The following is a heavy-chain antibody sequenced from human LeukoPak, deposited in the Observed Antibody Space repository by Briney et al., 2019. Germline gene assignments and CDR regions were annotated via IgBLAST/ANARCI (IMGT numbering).Heavy chain of an antibody. V-gene: IGHV3-7*01. CDR3: ATYSTKNAREFES. CDR1: GFTFSNSW. J-gene: IGHJ5*01. Sequence: GGSLRLSCEASGFTFSNSWMAWVRQTPGKGLEWVANIKTDGSEKYYVDSVKGRFTISRDNAKNSLYLQMNSLRAEDTAVYYCATYSTKNAREFESWGQGTLVTVSS. D-gene: IGHD2/OR15-2a*01. CDR2: IKTDGSEK.